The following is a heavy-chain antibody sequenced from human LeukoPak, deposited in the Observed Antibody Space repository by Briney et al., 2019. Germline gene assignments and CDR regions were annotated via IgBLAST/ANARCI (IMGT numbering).Heavy chain of an antibody. CDR2: INPNSGGT. CDR1: GYTFTGYY. V-gene: IGHV1-2*06. D-gene: IGHD6-13*01. CDR3: ARGGIAAAGTSPY. J-gene: IGHJ4*02. Sequence: GASVKVSCKASGYTFTGYYMQWGRQAPGQGLERVGRINPNSGGTNDAQKFEGRVTMTRDTSISTAYMELSSLRSDDTAVYYCARGGIAAAGTSPYWGQGTLVTVSS.